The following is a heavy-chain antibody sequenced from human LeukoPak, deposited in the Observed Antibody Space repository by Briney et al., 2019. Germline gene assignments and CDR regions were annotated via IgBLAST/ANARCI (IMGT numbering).Heavy chain of an antibody. Sequence: ASVKVSCKASGYTFTSYGISWVRQAPGQGLEWMGWISAYNGNTNYAQKLQGRVTMTTDTSTSTAYMELRSLRSDDTAVYYCARDRRYCSSTSCYSWFDPWGQGTLVTVSS. V-gene: IGHV1-18*01. CDR3: ARDRRYCSSTSCYSWFDP. J-gene: IGHJ5*02. D-gene: IGHD2-2*01. CDR1: GYTFTSYG. CDR2: ISAYNGNT.